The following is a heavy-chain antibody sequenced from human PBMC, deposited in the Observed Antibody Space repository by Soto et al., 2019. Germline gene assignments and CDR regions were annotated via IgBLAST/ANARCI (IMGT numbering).Heavy chain of an antibody. V-gene: IGHV4-59*01. J-gene: IGHJ5*02. D-gene: IGHD2-15*01. CDR2: IYYSGST. Sequence: QVRLQESGPKLVKPSETLSLTCTVSGGSISSYYWSWIRQPPGKGLEWIAHIYYSGSTSYNSSLKSRVTISVDRSKSQLSLKLSSVTAAYTAVYYCARVRDCSGGTCYSWWFDPWGQGTLVTVSS. CDR3: ARVRDCSGGTCYSWWFDP. CDR1: GGSISSYY.